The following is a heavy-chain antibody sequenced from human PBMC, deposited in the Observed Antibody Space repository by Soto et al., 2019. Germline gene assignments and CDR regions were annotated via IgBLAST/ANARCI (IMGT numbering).Heavy chain of an antibody. CDR3: AREYSRPYYFDY. CDR1: GGSISSYY. D-gene: IGHD2-21*01. J-gene: IGHJ4*02. V-gene: IGHV4-59*01. Sequence: QVQLQESGPGLVKPSETLSLTCTVSGGSISSYYWSWIRQPPGKGLEWIGYVYYSGSTYYNPSLKSQGTISVDTSKSQFSLRLNPVTAADTAVYYCAREYSRPYYFDYWGQGALVTVSS. CDR2: VYYSGST.